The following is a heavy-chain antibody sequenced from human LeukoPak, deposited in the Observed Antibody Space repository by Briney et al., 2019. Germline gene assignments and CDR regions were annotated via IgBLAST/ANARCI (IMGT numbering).Heavy chain of an antibody. CDR3: AREVEDTAMVSPFDY. Sequence: GASVKVSCKASGGTFSRYDMNWVRQAPGQGLEWMGRVIPILDITDYAQKFQGRVTMTTDTSTSTAYMELRSLRSDDTAVYYCAREVEDTAMVSPFDYWGQGTLVTVSS. CDR1: GGTFSRYD. CDR2: VIPILDIT. D-gene: IGHD5-18*01. J-gene: IGHJ4*02. V-gene: IGHV1-69*04.